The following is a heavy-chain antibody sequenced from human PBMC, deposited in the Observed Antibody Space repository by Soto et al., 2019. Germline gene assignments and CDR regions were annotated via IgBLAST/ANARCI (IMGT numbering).Heavy chain of an antibody. J-gene: IGHJ4*02. CDR2: SSNSGTFT. D-gene: IGHD3-10*02. V-gene: IGHV3-11*03. CDR1: GFSISDHY. Sequence: LXLSFASPGFSISDHYMSWIRQAPGKGLEWVSYSSNSGTFTKYADSVKGRFSISRDNAKNSLYLEINSLRGEDTAIYYCVRSGDNYNVLDYWGQGTQVTVYS. CDR3: VRSGDNYNVLDY.